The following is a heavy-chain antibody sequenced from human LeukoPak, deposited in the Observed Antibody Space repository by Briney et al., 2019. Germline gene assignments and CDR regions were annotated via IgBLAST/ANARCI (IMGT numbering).Heavy chain of an antibody. CDR2: ISSSSSYI. CDR1: RFTFSSYR. V-gene: IGHV3-21*01. J-gene: IGHJ4*02. Sequence: GGSLRLSCAASRFTFSSYRMNWVRQAPGKGLEWVSSISSSSSYIYYADSVRVRFTISRDNAKNSLYVKMKSLRAEDTAVYYCARNVLLGLFCLDYWGQGPLVTVSS. D-gene: IGHD3-10*01. CDR3: ARNVLLGLFCLDY.